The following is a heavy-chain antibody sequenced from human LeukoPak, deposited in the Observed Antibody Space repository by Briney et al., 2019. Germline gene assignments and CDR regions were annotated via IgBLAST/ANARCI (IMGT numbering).Heavy chain of an antibody. CDR2: IYYGGST. Sequence: PSETLSLTCTVSGGPISCSCCHWLWIRQSPGKTLEWIGNIYYGGSTYYNPSLQSRVTISVDTSKNQFSLKLGSVTAADTAVYYCARDRIVGVERPVDVWGQGTTVTVSS. CDR1: GGPISCSCCH. CDR3: ARDRIVGVERPVDV. V-gene: IGHV4-39*02. D-gene: IGHD1-26*01. J-gene: IGHJ6*02.